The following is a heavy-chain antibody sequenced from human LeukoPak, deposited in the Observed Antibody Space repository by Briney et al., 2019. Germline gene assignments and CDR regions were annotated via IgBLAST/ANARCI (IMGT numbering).Heavy chain of an antibody. CDR3: ARDLSRGSGYFGTY. J-gene: IGHJ4*02. CDR2: ISGDNSNT. Sequence: ASVKVSCKTSGYTFTTTYGISWVRQAPGQGLEWMGWISGDNSNTNSAQRFQGRATMTTDTSTSTAYMELRSLRSDDTAVYYCARDLSRGSGYFGTYWGQGTLVTVSS. D-gene: IGHD3-22*01. CDR1: GYTFTTTYG. V-gene: IGHV1-18*01.